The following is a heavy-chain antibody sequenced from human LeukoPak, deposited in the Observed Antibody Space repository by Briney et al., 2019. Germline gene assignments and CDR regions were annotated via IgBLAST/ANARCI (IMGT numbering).Heavy chain of an antibody. Sequence: GGSLTLSCAASGFTFDDYAMHWVRQAPGKGLEWVSLISGDGGSTYYADSVKGRFTISRDNSKNSLYLQMNSLRTEYTALYYCAKDAGYSSGWYDGYWGQGTLVTVSS. V-gene: IGHV3-43*02. J-gene: IGHJ4*02. CDR2: ISGDGGST. CDR3: AKDAGYSSGWYDGY. CDR1: GFTFDDYA. D-gene: IGHD6-19*01.